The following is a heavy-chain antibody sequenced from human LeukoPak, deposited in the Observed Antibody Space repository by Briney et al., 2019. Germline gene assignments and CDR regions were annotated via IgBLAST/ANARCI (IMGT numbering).Heavy chain of an antibody. D-gene: IGHD2-21*02. CDR2: ISAYNGNT. J-gene: IGHJ4*02. CDR3: ARETAYCGGDCYFH. V-gene: IGHV1-18*01. CDR1: GYTFTSYG. Sequence: ASVKVSCKASGYTFTSYGISWVRQAPGQGLEWMGWISAYNGNTNYAQKLQGRVTVTTDTSTSTAYMELRSLRSDDTAVYYCARETAYCGGDCYFHWGQGTLVTVSS.